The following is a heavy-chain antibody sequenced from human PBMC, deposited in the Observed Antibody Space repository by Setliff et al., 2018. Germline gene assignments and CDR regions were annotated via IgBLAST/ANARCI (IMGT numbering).Heavy chain of an antibody. Sequence: AASVKVSCKASGYTFTSYYMHWVRQAPGQRLEWMGWTNAGNGNTKYSQKLQGRVTMTTDTSTSTAYMELRSLRSDGTAVYYCARDRGVGGYNFWSGTTTYYFDYWGQGTLVTVSS. D-gene: IGHD3-3*01. CDR3: ARDRGVGGYNFWSGTTTYYFDY. J-gene: IGHJ4*02. CDR2: TNAGNGNT. V-gene: IGHV1-18*04. CDR1: GYTFTSYY.